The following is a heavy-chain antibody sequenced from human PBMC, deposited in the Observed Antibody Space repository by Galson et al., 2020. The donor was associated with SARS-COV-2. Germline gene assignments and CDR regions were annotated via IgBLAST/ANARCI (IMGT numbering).Heavy chain of an antibody. CDR2: INPSGGSA. D-gene: IGHD1-26*01. Sequence: ASVKVSCKASGYTLSSYYMHWVRQAPGQGLEWMGIINPSGGSASYSHKFQGRITMTRDMSTSTVYMELNSLTSDDTAVYYCARGRVSGGYWGQGTLVIVSS. V-gene: IGHV1-46*03. CDR1: GYTLSSYY. CDR3: ARGRVSGGY. J-gene: IGHJ4*02.